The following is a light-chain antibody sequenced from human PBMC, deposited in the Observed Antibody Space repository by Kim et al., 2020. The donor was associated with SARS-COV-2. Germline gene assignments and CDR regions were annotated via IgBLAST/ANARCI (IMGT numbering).Light chain of an antibody. CDR3: SSYTSSSTL. V-gene: IGLV2-14*03. J-gene: IGLJ2*01. CDR1: SSDVGGYNY. CDR2: DVS. Sequence: PGQSITISCTGTSSDVGGYNYVSWYQQHPGKAPKLMIDDVSNRPSGVSNRFSGSKSGNTASLTISGLQAEDEADYYCSSYTSSSTLFGGGTQLTVL.